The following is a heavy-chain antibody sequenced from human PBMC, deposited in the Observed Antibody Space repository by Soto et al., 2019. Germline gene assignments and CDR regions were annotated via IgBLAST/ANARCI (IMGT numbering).Heavy chain of an antibody. CDR3: ARGKGFTIFGVAITDAFDI. D-gene: IGHD3-3*01. Sequence: SETLSLTCTVSGGSISSGGYYWSWIRQHPGKGLEWIGYIYYSGSTYYNPSLKSRVTISVDTSKNQFSLKLSSVTAADTAVYYCARGKGFTIFGVAITDAFDIWGQGTMVTVSS. CDR2: IYYSGST. J-gene: IGHJ3*02. V-gene: IGHV4-31*03. CDR1: GGSISSGGYY.